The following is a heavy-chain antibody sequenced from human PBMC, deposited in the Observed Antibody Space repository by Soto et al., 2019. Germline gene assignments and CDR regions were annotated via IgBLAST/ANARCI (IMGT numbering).Heavy chain of an antibody. CDR1: GYTFSNYG. V-gene: IGHV1-18*01. CDR3: ARDLVPGYTGFSDY. J-gene: IGHJ4*02. Sequence: QAQLVQSGAEVKKPGASVKVSCKTSGYTFSNYGINWVRQAPEQGLEWMGWIGAYNGNTNFAQKLQGRVPLTTDTSSTTAYMELRSLTSDDTAVYYCARDLVPGYTGFSDYWGQGTLVTVSS. D-gene: IGHD5-12*01. CDR2: IGAYNGNT.